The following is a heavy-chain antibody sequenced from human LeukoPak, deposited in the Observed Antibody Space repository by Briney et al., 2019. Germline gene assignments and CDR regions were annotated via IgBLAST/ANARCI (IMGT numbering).Heavy chain of an antibody. CDR1: GGSISSGGYS. Sequence: SETLSLTCAVSGGSISSGGYSWSWIRQPPGKGLEWIGYIYYSGSTYYNPSLKSRVTISVDTSKNQFSLKLSSVTAADTAVYYCARVSDGPNPNFDYWAREPWSPSPQ. CDR2: IYYSGST. CDR3: ARVSDGPNPNFDY. J-gene: IGHJ4*02. D-gene: IGHD1-14*01. V-gene: IGHV4-30-4*07.